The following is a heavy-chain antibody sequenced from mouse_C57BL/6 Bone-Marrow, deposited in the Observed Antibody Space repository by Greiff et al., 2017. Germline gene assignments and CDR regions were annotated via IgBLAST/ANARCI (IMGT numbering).Heavy chain of an antibody. CDR1: GYTFTGYW. CDR2: ILPGSGST. D-gene: IGHD2-4*01. Sequence: QVQLQQSGAELMKPGASVKLSCKATGYTFTGYWIEWVKQRPGHGLEWIGEILPGSGSTNYNEKFKGKATFTADTSSNTAYMQLSSLTAEDSAIYYCARSRIYYDCDRFAYWGQGTLVTVSA. CDR3: ARSRIYYDCDRFAY. J-gene: IGHJ3*01. V-gene: IGHV1-9*01.